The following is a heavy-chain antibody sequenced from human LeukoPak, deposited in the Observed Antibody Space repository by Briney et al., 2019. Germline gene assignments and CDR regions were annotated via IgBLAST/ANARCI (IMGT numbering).Heavy chain of an antibody. J-gene: IGHJ3*02. CDR2: IIRGGST. V-gene: IGHV3-66*01. CDR3: ARGLTVGATGVWAFDI. Sequence: GGSLRLSCAASGFTFSSFAMSWVRQAPGKGLGWVSGIIRGGSTFYADSVKGRFTISRDNFKNTLHLQMNSLRVEDTALYYCARGLTVGATGVWAFDIWGQGTMVTVSS. D-gene: IGHD1-26*01. CDR1: GFTFSSFA.